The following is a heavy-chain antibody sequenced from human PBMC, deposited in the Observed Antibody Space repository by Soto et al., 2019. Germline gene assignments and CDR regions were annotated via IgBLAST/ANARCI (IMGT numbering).Heavy chain of an antibody. CDR3: ARDQHHSPRDGMDV. Sequence: QVQLVESGGGVVQPGRSLRLSCAASGFTFSSYGMHWVRQAPGKGLEWVAVIWYDGSNKYYADSVKGRFTITRDNSKNTLYLQMNSLSAADTAVYSCARDQHHSPRDGMDVWGQGTTVTFSS. D-gene: IGHD2-21*01. J-gene: IGHJ6*02. V-gene: IGHV3-33*01. CDR1: GFTFSSYG. CDR2: IWYDGSNK.